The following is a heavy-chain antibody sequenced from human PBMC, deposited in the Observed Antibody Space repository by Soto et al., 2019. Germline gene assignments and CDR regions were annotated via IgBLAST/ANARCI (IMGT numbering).Heavy chain of an antibody. V-gene: IGHV1-8*01. J-gene: IGHJ4*02. CDR2: VNPNNGDT. CDR1: RYTFSNYD. D-gene: IGHD3-10*01. Sequence: QVQLVQSGAELKKPGASVKVSCKASRYTFSNYDMNWVRQATGQGPEWIGWVNPNNGDTGYAQKFQGRVTLTTDISTTTAYMELTSLRSEDTAIYYCAKVSRKGSAIDFDYWGQGNLITVSS. CDR3: AKVSRKGSAIDFDY.